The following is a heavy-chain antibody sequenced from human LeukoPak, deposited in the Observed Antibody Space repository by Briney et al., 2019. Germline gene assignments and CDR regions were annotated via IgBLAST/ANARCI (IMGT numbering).Heavy chain of an antibody. J-gene: IGHJ4*02. V-gene: IGHV3-23*01. CDR2: ISLSGGRT. CDR1: GFTFNNYV. D-gene: IGHD6-6*01. CDR3: AKDRHGSSPYLFDY. Sequence: GGSLRLSCAASGFTFNNYVMNWVRQAPGKGLEWLSSISLSGGRTYHADSVEGPFTVSTDTSPNTFYLQMNSLRAEDTAVYYCAKDRHGSSPYLFDYWGQGTLVTVSS.